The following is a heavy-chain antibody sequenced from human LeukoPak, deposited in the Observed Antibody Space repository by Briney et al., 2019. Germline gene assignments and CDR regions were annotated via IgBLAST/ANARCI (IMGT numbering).Heavy chain of an antibody. CDR1: GFTFSTHS. CDR2: INSDGSST. J-gene: IGHJ4*02. D-gene: IGHD2-8*02. CDR3: AKVPGGLWPGIDY. V-gene: IGHV3-74*01. Sequence: PGGSLRLSCTASGFTFSTHSMHWVRQAPGKGPVWVSRINSDGSSTRYADSVTGRFTISRDNAKNTVYLQMNSLRAEDTAVYYCAKVPGGLWPGIDYWGQGTVVTVSS.